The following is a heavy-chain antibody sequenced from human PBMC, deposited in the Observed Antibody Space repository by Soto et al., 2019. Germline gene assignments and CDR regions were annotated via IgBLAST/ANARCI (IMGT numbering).Heavy chain of an antibody. CDR3: ARDQCIAAAGTYCNWFDP. CDR1: GFTLGSYS. V-gene: IGHV3-21*01. CDR2: ISTSSSYI. D-gene: IGHD6-13*01. J-gene: IGHJ5*02. Sequence: GGSLRLSCAASGFTLGSYSMNWVRQAPGKGLEWVSSISTSSSYIYYADSVKGRFTISRDNAKNSLYLQMNSLRAEDTAVYYCARDQCIAAAGTYCNWFDPWGQGTLVTVSS.